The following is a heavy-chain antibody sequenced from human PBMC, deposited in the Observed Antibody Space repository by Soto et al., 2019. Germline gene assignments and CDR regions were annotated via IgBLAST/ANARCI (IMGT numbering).Heavy chain of an antibody. Sequence: GASVKVSCKASGGTFSSYAISWVRQAPGQGLEWMGGIIPIFGTANYAQKFQGRVTITADESTSTAYMELSSLRSEDTAVYYFARDQSAVLVPARYYYYGMDVWGQGTTVTVSS. J-gene: IGHJ6*02. CDR1: GGTFSSYA. CDR3: ARDQSAVLVPARYYYYGMDV. D-gene: IGHD2-2*01. V-gene: IGHV1-69*13. CDR2: IIPIFGTA.